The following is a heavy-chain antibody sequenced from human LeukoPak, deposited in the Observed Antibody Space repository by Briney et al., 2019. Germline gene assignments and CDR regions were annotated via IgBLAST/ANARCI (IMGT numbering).Heavy chain of an antibody. V-gene: IGHV3-11*01. CDR2: ISSSGSTI. CDR3: AREYYYDSSGYETAVDAFDI. D-gene: IGHD3-22*01. Sequence: GGSLRLSCSASGFTFSDYYMSWIRQAPGKGLEWVSYISSSGSTIYYADSVKGRFTISRDNAKNSLYLRMNSLRAEDTAVYYCAREYYYDSSGYETAVDAFDIWGQGTMVTVSS. CDR1: GFTFSDYY. J-gene: IGHJ3*02.